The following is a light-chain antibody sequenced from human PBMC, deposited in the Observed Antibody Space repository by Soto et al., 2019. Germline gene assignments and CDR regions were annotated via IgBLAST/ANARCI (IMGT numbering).Light chain of an antibody. CDR1: ESIRTW. Sequence: DIQMTQSPSTLSASIGDRVTITCRASESIRTWLAWYQHKPGKAPKFLIYDASSLESGVPSRFSGSGSGTEFTLTISNLQPDDFATYFCQKYNSARWTFGQGTKVDIK. J-gene: IGKJ1*01. CDR2: DAS. V-gene: IGKV1-5*01. CDR3: QKYNSARWT.